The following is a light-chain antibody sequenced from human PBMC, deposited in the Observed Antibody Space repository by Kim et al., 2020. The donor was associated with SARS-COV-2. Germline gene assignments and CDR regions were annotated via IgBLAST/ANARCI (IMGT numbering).Light chain of an antibody. CDR3: QKYNSAPWT. CDR2: AAS. CDR1: QGIGNS. V-gene: IGKV1-27*01. Sequence: ASVGDRVTITCRASQGIGNSLAWYQQKPGKVPRLLIYAASALQSAVPSRFSGSRSGTDFTLTISSLQHEDVATYYCQKYNSAPWTFGQGTKVDIK. J-gene: IGKJ1*01.